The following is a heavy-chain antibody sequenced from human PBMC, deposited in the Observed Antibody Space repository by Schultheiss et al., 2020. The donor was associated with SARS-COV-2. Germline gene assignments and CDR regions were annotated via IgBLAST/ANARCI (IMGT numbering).Heavy chain of an antibody. J-gene: IGHJ4*02. V-gene: IGHV4-34*01. CDR2: INHSGST. CDR1: GGSFSGYY. CDR3: ARHAVGYCSGGSCYSDEYYFDY. Sequence: SETLSLTCAVYGGSFSGYYWSWIRQPPGKGLEWIGEINHSGSTNYNPSLKSRVTISVDTSKNQFSLKLSSVTAADTAVYYCARHAVGYCSGGSCYSDEYYFDYWGQGTLVTVSS. D-gene: IGHD2-15*01.